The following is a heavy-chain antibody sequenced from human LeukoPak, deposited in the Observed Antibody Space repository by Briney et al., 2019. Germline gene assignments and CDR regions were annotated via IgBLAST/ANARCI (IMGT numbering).Heavy chain of an antibody. D-gene: IGHD5-24*01. J-gene: IGHJ4*02. V-gene: IGHV3-66*01. CDR3: ARDIGGTVEVATMNY. CDR2: IYRGDAT. Sequence: GGSLRLSCVASGFTGSCHYMSWVRQAPGKGLEWVSVIYRGDATYYADSVKGRFTISRDNSRNAVYLQMNSLRVEDTAVYYCARDIGGTVEVATMNYWGRGTLVTVSS. CDR1: GFTGSCHY.